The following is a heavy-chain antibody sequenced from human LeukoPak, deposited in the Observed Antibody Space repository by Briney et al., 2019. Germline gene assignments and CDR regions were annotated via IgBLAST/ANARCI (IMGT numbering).Heavy chain of an antibody. CDR2: IYTSGST. V-gene: IGHV4-61*02. D-gene: IGHD6-13*01. J-gene: IGHJ4*02. Sequence: SQTLSLTCTVSGGSISSGSYYWSWIRQPAGKGLEWIGRIYTSGSTNYNPSLKSRVTISVDASKNQFSLKLSSVTAADTAVYYCARESGRAYSRIDYWGQGTLVTVSS. CDR3: ARESGRAYSRIDY. CDR1: GGSISSGSYY.